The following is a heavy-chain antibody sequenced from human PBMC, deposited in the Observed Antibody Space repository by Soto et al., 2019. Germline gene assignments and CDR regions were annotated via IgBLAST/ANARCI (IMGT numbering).Heavy chain of an antibody. J-gene: IGHJ6*02. CDR3: ARQGYCSGGSCYGYYYGMDV. CDR2: IDPSDSYT. CDR1: GYSFTRYW. V-gene: IGHV5-10-1*01. D-gene: IGHD2-15*01. Sequence: GDYLKPSCTGSGYSFTRYWISWVRQMPGKGLEWMGRIDPSDSYTNYSPSFQGHVTISADKSISTAYLQWSSLKASDTAMYYCARQGYCSGGSCYGYYYGMDVWGQGTTVTVSS.